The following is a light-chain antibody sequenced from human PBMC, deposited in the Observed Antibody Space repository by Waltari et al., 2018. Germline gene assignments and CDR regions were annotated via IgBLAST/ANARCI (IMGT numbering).Light chain of an antibody. CDR1: QSVSSN. CDR2: GVS. CDR3: QQYNNWPLT. Sequence: EIVMTQSPATLSVSPGERATLSCRASQSVSSNLAWYQQKPGQGPRLLIYGVSIRATGVPARFSGSGSGTEFTLSISSLQSEDFAVYSCQQYNNWPLTFGGGTKVEIK. J-gene: IGKJ4*01. V-gene: IGKV3-15*01.